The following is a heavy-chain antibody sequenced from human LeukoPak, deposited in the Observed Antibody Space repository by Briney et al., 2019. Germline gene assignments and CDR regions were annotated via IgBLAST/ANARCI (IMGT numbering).Heavy chain of an antibody. CDR3: AKREPSGYSSY. Sequence: GGSLRLSCVASGFSFSSYAMTWVRQAPGKGLEWVSGISGSASRTDYADSVKGRFTISRDSSKNTLYLQMNSLRAEDTAFYYCAKREPSGYSSYWGQGTLVTVSS. CDR2: ISGSASRT. V-gene: IGHV3-23*01. D-gene: IGHD6-13*01. CDR1: GFSFSSYA. J-gene: IGHJ4*02.